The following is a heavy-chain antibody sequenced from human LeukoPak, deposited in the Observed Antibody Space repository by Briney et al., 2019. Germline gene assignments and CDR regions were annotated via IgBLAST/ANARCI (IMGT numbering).Heavy chain of an antibody. CDR2: IPHDGGGK. J-gene: IGHJ4*02. CDR3: AREGYTSGRAAAFDF. Sequence: PGRSLRLSCAASGFTLSNYHMHWVRQAPGRGLEWVALIPHDGGGKQYAASVQDRSTISRDNSENTVYLQMNSLRHDDAAVYFCAREGYTSGRAAAFDFWGRGTLVTVSS. CDR1: GFTLSNYH. D-gene: IGHD6-19*01. V-gene: IGHV3-30*04.